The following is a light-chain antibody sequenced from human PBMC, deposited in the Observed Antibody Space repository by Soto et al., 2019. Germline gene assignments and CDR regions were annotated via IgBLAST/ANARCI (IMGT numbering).Light chain of an antibody. Sequence: QSALTQPPSASGSPGQSVTISYTGASSDVGGYNYVSWYQQHPGKAPKLMIYEVSKRPSGVPDRFSGSKSGNTASLTVSGLQAEDEADYCCSSYAGSNNFSYVFGTGTKVTVL. CDR1: SSDVGGYNY. CDR2: EVS. V-gene: IGLV2-8*01. J-gene: IGLJ1*01. CDR3: SSYAGSNNFSYV.